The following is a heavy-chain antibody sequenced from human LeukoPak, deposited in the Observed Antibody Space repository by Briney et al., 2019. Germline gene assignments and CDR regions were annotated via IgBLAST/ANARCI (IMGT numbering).Heavy chain of an antibody. D-gene: IGHD1-26*01. V-gene: IGHV4-39*07. Sequence: SETLSLTCTVSGGSISSSSYYWGWIRQPPGKGLEWIGSIYYSGSTYYNPSLKSRVTISVDTSKNQFSLKLSSVTVADTAVYYCAREELLYDYWGQGTLVTVSS. CDR3: AREELLYDY. CDR1: GGSISSSSYY. J-gene: IGHJ4*02. CDR2: IYYSGST.